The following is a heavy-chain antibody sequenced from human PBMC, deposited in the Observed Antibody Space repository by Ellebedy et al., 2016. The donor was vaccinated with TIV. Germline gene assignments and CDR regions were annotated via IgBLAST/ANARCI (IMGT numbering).Heavy chain of an antibody. D-gene: IGHD2-8*02. Sequence: GESLKISCAASGFTFSVTWMSWARQAPGKGLEWVARIKYDGADKDYVDSVRGRFTISRDNAKNTLYLQMNSLRAEDTAVYYCAAVQYWEAVFDMWGQGTMVTVSS. J-gene: IGHJ3*02. CDR2: IKYDGADK. V-gene: IGHV3-7*01. CDR1: GFTFSVTW. CDR3: AAVQYWEAVFDM.